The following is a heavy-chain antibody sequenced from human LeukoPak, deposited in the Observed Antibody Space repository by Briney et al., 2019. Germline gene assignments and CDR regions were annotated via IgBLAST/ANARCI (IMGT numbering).Heavy chain of an antibody. CDR2: INKNGDTI. Sequence: GGSLRLSCAASGFTFSSYEMNWVRQAPGKGLGWVSYINKNGDTIYYEDSVKGRFTISRANAKNSLYLQLNSLRVEDTAVYYCARGDSGWAFDYWGQGTPVTVSS. CDR1: GFTFSSYE. J-gene: IGHJ4*02. D-gene: IGHD6-19*01. CDR3: ARGDSGWAFDY. V-gene: IGHV3-48*03.